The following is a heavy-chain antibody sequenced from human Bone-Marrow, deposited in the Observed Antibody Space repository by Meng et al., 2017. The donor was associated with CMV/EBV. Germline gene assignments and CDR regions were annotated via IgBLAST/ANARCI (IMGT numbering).Heavy chain of an antibody. V-gene: IGHV1-69*12. CDR3: ARGSGTYDRLDH. Sequence: QVQLVQSGAEAKKPGSSVKVSCKTSGGTFNSYPVSWVRQAPGQGLEWMGGIIPIFGTANYAQKFQGRVTITADESTSTAYMELNSLRSDDTAVYYCARGSGTYDRLDHWGQGTLVTVS. D-gene: IGHD1-26*01. J-gene: IGHJ4*02. CDR2: IIPIFGTA. CDR1: GGTFNSYP.